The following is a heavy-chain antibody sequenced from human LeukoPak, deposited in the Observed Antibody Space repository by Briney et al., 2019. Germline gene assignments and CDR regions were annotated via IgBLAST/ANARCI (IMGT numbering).Heavy chain of an antibody. CDR3: AKGLQWLVGIDAFDI. CDR1: GFTFSSYS. J-gene: IGHJ3*02. CDR2: ISSSGSST. V-gene: IGHV3-23*01. D-gene: IGHD6-19*01. Sequence: GGSLRLSCAASGFTFSSYSMSWVRQAPGKGLEWVSAISSSGSSTYYADSVKGRFTISRDNSKNTLYLQMNSLRAEDTAVYYYAKGLQWLVGIDAFDIWGQGTMVTVSS.